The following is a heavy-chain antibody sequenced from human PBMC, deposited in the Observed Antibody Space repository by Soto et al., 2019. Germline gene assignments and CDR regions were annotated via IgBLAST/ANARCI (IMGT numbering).Heavy chain of an antibody. CDR3: ARSNYYYSSGYSFSYYYYGMDV. J-gene: IGHJ6*02. CDR2: THYSGST. Sequence: SETLSLTCTVSGGSINSGGYDWSWIRQHPGKGLEWIGYTHYSGSTYYNPSLKSRVTISVDTSKNQFSLNLSSVTAADTAVYYCARSNYYYSSGYSFSYYYYGMDVWGQGTTVTVSS. CDR1: GGSINSGGYD. D-gene: IGHD3-22*01. V-gene: IGHV4-31*03.